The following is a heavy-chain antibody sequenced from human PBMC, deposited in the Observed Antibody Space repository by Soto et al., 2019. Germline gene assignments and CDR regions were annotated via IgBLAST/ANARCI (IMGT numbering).Heavy chain of an antibody. J-gene: IGHJ4*02. V-gene: IGHV3-48*02. CDR3: ARALIDYYDSSGLDY. D-gene: IGHD3-22*01. CDR1: GFTFSSYS. CDR2: ISSSSSTI. Sequence: PEGSLRLSCAASGFTFSSYSMNWVRQAPGKGLEWVSYISSSSSTIYYADSVKGRFTISRDNAKNSLYLQMNSLRDEDTAVYYCARALIDYYDSSGLDYWGQGTLVTVST.